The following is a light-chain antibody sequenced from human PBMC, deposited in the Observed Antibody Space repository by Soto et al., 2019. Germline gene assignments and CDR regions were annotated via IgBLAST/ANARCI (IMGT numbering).Light chain of an antibody. J-gene: IGKJ4*01. CDR3: QQLRMYPST. Sequence: IQLTQSPSSLSASVVARVTITWRASQDIAIYLAWYQQKPGEAPKLLIYAASTLYGGVPSRFSGSGSGTDFALTITSLQAEDFATYYCQQLRMYPSTFGGGTKVDIK. V-gene: IGKV1-9*01. CDR1: QDIAIY. CDR2: AAS.